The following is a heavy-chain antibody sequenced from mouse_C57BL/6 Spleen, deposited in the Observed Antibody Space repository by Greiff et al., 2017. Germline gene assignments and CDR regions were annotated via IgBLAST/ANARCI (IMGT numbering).Heavy chain of an antibody. D-gene: IGHD1-1*01. V-gene: IGHV2-2*01. CDR2: IWSGGST. CDR3: ARNDYYGSCYFDY. CDR1: GFSLTSYG. J-gene: IGHJ2*01. Sequence: VKLQESGPGLVQPSQSLSLTCTVSGFSLTSYGVHWVRQSPGKGLEWLGVIWSGGSTDYNAAFISRLSISKDTSKSQVFFKMNSLQADDTAIYYCARNDYYGSCYFDYWGQGTTLTVSS.